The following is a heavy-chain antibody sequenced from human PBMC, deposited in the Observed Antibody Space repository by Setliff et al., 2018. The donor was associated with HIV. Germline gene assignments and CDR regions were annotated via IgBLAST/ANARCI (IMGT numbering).Heavy chain of an antibody. Sequence: GGSLRLSCAATGFTFSSYVLHWVRQAPGKGLEWVAVMSTGGDIKIYADSVKGRFTISRDNSKNTLFLQMNSLRPEDAATYYCVRDPIEGYPDYFDHWGQGTLVTVSS. CDR2: MSTGGDIK. V-gene: IGHV3-30-3*01. J-gene: IGHJ4*02. CDR3: VRDPIEGYPDYFDH. D-gene: IGHD1-26*01. CDR1: GFTFSSYV.